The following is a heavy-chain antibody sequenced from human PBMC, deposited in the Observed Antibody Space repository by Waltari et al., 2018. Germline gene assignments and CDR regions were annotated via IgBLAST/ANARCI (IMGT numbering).Heavy chain of an antibody. V-gene: IGHV1-69*12. CDR3: ARRDLGFAFDV. D-gene: IGHD1-26*01. Sequence: VHLVQSGAEMRKPGSSVKVSCKASGGTSGSYSIAWVRQAAGQGLEWLGGIIPIYGRPQYANNFQGRVTLTADASTTTVFLEMSGLRAEDTAIYFCARRDLGFAFDVWGQGTLVIVSS. CDR2: IIPIYGRP. J-gene: IGHJ3*01. CDR1: GGTSGSYS.